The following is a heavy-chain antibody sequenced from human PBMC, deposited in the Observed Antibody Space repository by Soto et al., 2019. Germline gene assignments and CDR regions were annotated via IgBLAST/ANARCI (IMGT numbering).Heavy chain of an antibody. Sequence: EASVKVSCKASGYTFTSYYMHWVRQAPGQGLEWMGIINPSGGSTSYAQKFQGRVTMTRDTSTSTVYMELSSLRSEDTAVYYCARGHYDSISPMTAFDIWGQGTMVTVSS. D-gene: IGHD3-22*01. V-gene: IGHV1-46*01. CDR1: GYTFTSYY. J-gene: IGHJ3*02. CDR2: INPSGGST. CDR3: ARGHYDSISPMTAFDI.